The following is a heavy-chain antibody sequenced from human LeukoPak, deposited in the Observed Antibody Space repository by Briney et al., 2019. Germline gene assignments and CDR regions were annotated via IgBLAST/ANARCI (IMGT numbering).Heavy chain of an antibody. CDR2: IIPISGAA. CDR3: ARAVEYISSAGDAHFDY. CDR1: GDTFSIYG. J-gene: IGHJ4*02. V-gene: IGHV1-69*13. Sequence: SVTVSCKAVGDTFSIYGISWVRQAPGQGLEWMGGIIPISGAAEYAQKFQGRVTITADEPTTTAYMELTSLTSDDTAVYYCARAVEYISSAGDAHFDYWGQGTLVTVSS. D-gene: IGHD6-6*01.